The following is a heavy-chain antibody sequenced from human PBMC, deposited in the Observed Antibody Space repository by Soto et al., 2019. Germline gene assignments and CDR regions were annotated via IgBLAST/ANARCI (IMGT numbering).Heavy chain of an antibody. CDR1: GYTFTSYG. V-gene: IGHV1-18*01. J-gene: IGHJ3*02. CDR3: TRAVQWFFSYYYDSSGYYSDAFDI. D-gene: IGHD3-22*01. Sequence: ASVKVSCKASGYTFTSYGISWVRQAPGQGLEWMGWISAYNGNTNYAQKLQGRVTMTTDTSTSTAYMELRSLRSDDTAVYYCTRAVQWFFSYYYDSSGYYSDAFDIWGQGTMVTVSS. CDR2: ISAYNGNT.